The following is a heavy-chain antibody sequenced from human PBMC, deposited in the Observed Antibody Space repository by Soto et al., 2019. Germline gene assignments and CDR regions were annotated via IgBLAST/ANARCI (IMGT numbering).Heavy chain of an antibody. J-gene: IGHJ6*02. CDR1: GGSISSGGYY. CDR3: ARKGYLYYYYYGMDV. Sequence: PSETLSLTCTVSGGSISSGGYYWSWIRQHPGKGLEWIGYIYYSGSTYYNPSLKSRVTTSVDTSKNQFSLKLSSVTAADTAVYYCARKGYLYYYYYGMDVWGQGTTVTVSS. D-gene: IGHD6-13*01. V-gene: IGHV4-31*03. CDR2: IYYSGST.